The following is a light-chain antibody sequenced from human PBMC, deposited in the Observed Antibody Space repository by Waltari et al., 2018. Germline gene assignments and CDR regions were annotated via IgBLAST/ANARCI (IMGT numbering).Light chain of an antibody. J-gene: IGLJ1*01. CDR2: EGS. Sequence: QSALTHPASVSGSPGQSIPISCTGTSTDVGRYNLVSWYQQHPGKAPKLMIYEGSKRPSGVSNRFSGSKSGNTASLTISGLQAEDEADYYCCSYAGSSGVFGTGTKVTVL. V-gene: IGLV2-23*01. CDR3: CSYAGSSGV. CDR1: STDVGRYNL.